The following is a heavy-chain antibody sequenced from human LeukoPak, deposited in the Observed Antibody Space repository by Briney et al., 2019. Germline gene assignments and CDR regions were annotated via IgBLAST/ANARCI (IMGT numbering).Heavy chain of an antibody. Sequence: ASVKVSCKVSGYTLTELSMHCVRQAPGKGLEWMGGFDPEDGETIYAQKFRGRVTMTEDTSTDTAYMELSSLRSEDTAVYYCATVSTRDSYVDYFDYWGQGTLVTVSS. CDR3: ATVSTRDSYVDYFDY. CDR2: FDPEDGET. CDR1: GYTLTELS. V-gene: IGHV1-24*01. J-gene: IGHJ4*02. D-gene: IGHD5-18*01.